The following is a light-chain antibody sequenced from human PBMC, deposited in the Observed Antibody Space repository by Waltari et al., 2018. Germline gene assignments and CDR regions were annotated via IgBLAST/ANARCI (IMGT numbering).Light chain of an antibody. CDR3: QSYDSSLSGSV. Sequence: QSVLTQPPSVSGAPGQGVTISCTGSSSNIGAGYDVPWYQQLPGTAPKLLIYGNSNRPSGGPDRFSGSKSGTSASLAITGLQAEDEADYYCQSYDSSLSGSVFGGGTKLTVL. V-gene: IGLV1-40*01. CDR2: GNS. CDR1: SSNIGAGYD. J-gene: IGLJ3*02.